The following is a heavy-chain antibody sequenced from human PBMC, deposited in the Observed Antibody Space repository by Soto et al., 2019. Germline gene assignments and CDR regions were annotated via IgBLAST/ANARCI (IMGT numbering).Heavy chain of an antibody. J-gene: IGHJ6*02. CDR3: ARQGFGELHGLVDV. D-gene: IGHD3-10*01. CDR2: MGYNGFT. V-gene: IGHV4-59*08. Sequence: QVQLQESGPGLVKPSETLSLTCTISGGPMNNYYCSWFRQPRGKGLEWIGYMGYNGFTRYNPSLRSRVAISLDTAKNQCSLILSSVTASDTALYYCARQGFGELHGLVDVWGQGITVTVSS. CDR1: GGPMNNYY.